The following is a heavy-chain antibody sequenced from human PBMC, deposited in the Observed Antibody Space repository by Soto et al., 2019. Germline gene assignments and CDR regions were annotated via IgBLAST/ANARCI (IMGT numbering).Heavy chain of an antibody. J-gene: IGHJ6*02. V-gene: IGHV2-5*01. D-gene: IGHD3-10*02. CDR3: AHELSGYYYVMDV. CDR2: IYWNGNE. CDR1: GFSFTASGVG. Sequence: QITLRESGPTLVKPTQTLTVTCSFSGFSFTASGVGVGWFRQSPGQALQWLALIYWNGNERYSPSLNKRLTVTKDTSKNQVVLTMTNVDPVDTATYFCAHELSGYYYVMDVWGPGTNVTVSS.